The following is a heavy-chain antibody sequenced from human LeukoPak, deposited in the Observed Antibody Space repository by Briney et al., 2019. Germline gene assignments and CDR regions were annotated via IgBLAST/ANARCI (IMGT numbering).Heavy chain of an antibody. D-gene: IGHD3-22*01. CDR2: IRYDGSNK. J-gene: IGHJ4*02. CDR3: AKALRGGDSSGYYPGDY. CDR1: GFTFSSYG. Sequence: PGGSLRLSCAASGFTFSSYGMHWVRQAPGKGLEWVAFIRYDGSNKYYADSVKGRFTISRDNSKNTLYLQMNSLRAEDTAVYYCAKALRGGDSSGYYPGDYWGQGTLVTVSS. V-gene: IGHV3-30*02.